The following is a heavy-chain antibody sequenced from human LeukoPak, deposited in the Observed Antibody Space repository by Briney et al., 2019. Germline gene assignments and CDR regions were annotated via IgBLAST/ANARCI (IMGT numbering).Heavy chain of an antibody. CDR1: GFTFSNYA. CDR2: ISGGVGTT. CDR3: ATKVVTDAFDI. V-gene: IGHV3-23*01. D-gene: IGHD3-22*01. J-gene: IGHJ3*02. Sequence: PGGSLRLSCAASGFTFSNYAMSWVRQAPGKGLEWVSGISGGVGTTYYVDSVKGRFTISRDNSKNTLFLRMNSLRAEDTAVYYCATKVVTDAFDIWGQGTMVTVSS.